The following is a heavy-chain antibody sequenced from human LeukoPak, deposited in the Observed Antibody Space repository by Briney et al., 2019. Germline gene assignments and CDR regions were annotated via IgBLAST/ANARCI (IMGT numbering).Heavy chain of an antibody. CDR2: IRSNGETT. Sequence: GGSLRLSCAASGFTFSSYAMSWVRQAPGKGLEWVSTIRSNGETTYNADSVKGRFTISRDNSKKTLYLQLNSLRVEDTSIYYCAKGQELDDGVFDSWGQGTLVTVSS. CDR3: AKGQELDDGVFDS. V-gene: IGHV3-23*01. J-gene: IGHJ4*02. CDR1: GFTFSSYA. D-gene: IGHD1-1*01.